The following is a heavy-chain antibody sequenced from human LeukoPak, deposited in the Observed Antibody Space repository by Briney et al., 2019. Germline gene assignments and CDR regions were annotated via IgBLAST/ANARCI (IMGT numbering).Heavy chain of an antibody. Sequence: PSGTLSLTCAVSGASISSNNWWSWVRQPPGKGLEWIGEIYHSGSTNYTPSLKSRVTISIDKSKNQFSLKLSSVTAAGTAVYYCALISRGIAVPGTELWGQGTLVTVSS. CDR2: IYHSGST. J-gene: IGHJ4*02. V-gene: IGHV4-4*02. D-gene: IGHD6-19*01. CDR3: ALISRGIAVPGTEL. CDR1: GASISSNNW.